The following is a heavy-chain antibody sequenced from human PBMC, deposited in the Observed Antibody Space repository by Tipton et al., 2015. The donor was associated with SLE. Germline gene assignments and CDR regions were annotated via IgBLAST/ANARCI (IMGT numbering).Heavy chain of an antibody. CDR3: ASRGVIVGDPSAFDI. Sequence: QVQLVQSGPEVKKPGASVKVSCKASGYTFTSYYMHWVRQAPGQGLEWMGIINPSGGSTSYAQKFQGRVTMTRDTSTSTVYMELSSLRSEDTAVYYCASRGVIVGDPSAFDIWGQGTMVTVSS. J-gene: IGHJ3*02. V-gene: IGHV1-46*01. CDR2: INPSGGST. CDR1: GYTFTSYY. D-gene: IGHD1-26*01.